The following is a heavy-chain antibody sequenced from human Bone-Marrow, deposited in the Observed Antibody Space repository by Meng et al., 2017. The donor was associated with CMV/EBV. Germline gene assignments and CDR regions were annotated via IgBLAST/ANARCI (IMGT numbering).Heavy chain of an antibody. CDR3: ARGAHSGWSDY. CDR2: IYYSGST. V-gene: IGHV4-31*03. CDR1: GGSISSGGYY. J-gene: IGHJ4*02. D-gene: IGHD3-10*01. Sequence: SETLSLTCTVSGGSISSGGYYWSWIRQHPGKGLEWIGYIYYSGSTYYNPSLKSRVTISVDTSKNQFSLKLSSVTAADTAVYYCARGAHSGWSDYWGQGTLVTVSS.